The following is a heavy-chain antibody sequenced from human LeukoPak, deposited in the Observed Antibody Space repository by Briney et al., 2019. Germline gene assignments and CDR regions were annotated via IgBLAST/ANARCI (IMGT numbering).Heavy chain of an antibody. Sequence: SVKVSCKTSGGTFSSYAISWVRQAPGQGLEWMGGIIPIFGTANYAQKFQGRVTITADESTSTAYMELSSLRSEDTAVYYCARKTLPRYCSSTSCYSDPYYYYGMDVWGQGTTVTVSS. CDR1: GGTFSSYA. CDR3: ARKTLPRYCSSTSCYSDPYYYYGMDV. V-gene: IGHV1-69*13. J-gene: IGHJ6*02. CDR2: IIPIFGTA. D-gene: IGHD2-2*02.